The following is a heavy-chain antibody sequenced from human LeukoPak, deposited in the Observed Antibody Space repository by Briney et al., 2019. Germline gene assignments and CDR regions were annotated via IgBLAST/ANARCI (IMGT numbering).Heavy chain of an antibody. Sequence: GGSLRLSCAASGFTFSTHAMGWVRQAPGKGLEWVSGISASGASTYSADSVKGRFTISRDNSKNTPYLQPKSLRAEDTAAYYCARHYYASQSPFDCWGQGTLVTVSS. CDR3: ARHYYASQSPFDC. J-gene: IGHJ4*02. V-gene: IGHV3-23*01. CDR1: GFTFSTHA. D-gene: IGHD3-10*01. CDR2: ISASGAST.